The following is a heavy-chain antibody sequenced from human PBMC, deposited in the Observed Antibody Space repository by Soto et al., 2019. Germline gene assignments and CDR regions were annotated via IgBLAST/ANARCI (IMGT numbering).Heavy chain of an antibody. Sequence: GGSLRLSCAASGLTFSSYAMHWVRQAPGKGLEWVAVISYDGSNKYYADSVKGRFTISRDNSKNTLYLQMNSLRAEDTAVYYCARVKTDYSNPRGPFFFYGMDVWGQGTTVTVSS. CDR3: ARVKTDYSNPRGPFFFYGMDV. D-gene: IGHD4-4*01. CDR1: GLTFSSYA. CDR2: ISYDGSNK. J-gene: IGHJ6*02. V-gene: IGHV3-30-3*01.